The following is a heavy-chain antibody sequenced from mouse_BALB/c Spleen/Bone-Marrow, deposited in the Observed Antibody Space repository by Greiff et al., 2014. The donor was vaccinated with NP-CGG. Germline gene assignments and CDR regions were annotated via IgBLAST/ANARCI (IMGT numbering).Heavy chain of an antibody. CDR1: GFNIKDTY. V-gene: IGHV14-3*02. Sequence: VQLQKSGAELAKPGASVKLSCTASGFNIKDTYMHWVKQRPEQGLEWIGRIDPANGDTKYDPKFQGKATITADTSSNTAYLQLSSLTSEDTAVYYCTKPSFYYGSSYWYFDVWGAGTTVTVSS. CDR3: TKPSFYYGSSYWYFDV. D-gene: IGHD1-1*01. CDR2: IDPANGDT. J-gene: IGHJ1*01.